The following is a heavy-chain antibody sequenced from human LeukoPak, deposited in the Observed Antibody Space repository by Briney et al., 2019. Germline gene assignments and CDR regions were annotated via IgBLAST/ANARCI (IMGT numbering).Heavy chain of an antibody. CDR2: INPNSGGT. J-gene: IGHJ5*02. CDR3: ARGLEGAAAGDYNWFDP. Sequence: GASVKVSCKASGGTFSSYAISWVRQAPGQGLEWMGWINPNSGGTNYAQKFQGRVTMTRDTSISTAYMELSRLRSDDTAVYYCARGLEGAAAGDYNWFDPWGQGTLVTVSS. CDR1: GGTFSSYA. D-gene: IGHD6-13*01. V-gene: IGHV1-2*02.